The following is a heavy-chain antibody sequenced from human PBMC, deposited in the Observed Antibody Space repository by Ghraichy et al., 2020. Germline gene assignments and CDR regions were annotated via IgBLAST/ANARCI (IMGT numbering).Heavy chain of an antibody. CDR2: INNGGGST. J-gene: IGHJ3*02. V-gene: IGHV3-23*01. CDR3: AKGGFCRGGSCYSVGALDT. Sequence: GESLNISCAASGFTFNDYATTWVRQAPGQGLEWVSTINNGGGSTNYAESVRGRFIISRDNSKNTLYLHLNSLRADDTAIYYCAKGGFCRGGSCYSVGALDTWGQGTMVTVSS. D-gene: IGHD2-15*01. CDR1: GFTFNDYA.